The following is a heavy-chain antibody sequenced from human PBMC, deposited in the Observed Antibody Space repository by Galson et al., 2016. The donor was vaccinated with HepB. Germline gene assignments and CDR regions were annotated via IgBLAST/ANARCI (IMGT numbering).Heavy chain of an antibody. V-gene: IGHV2-5*01. D-gene: IGHD2-15*01. CDR3: AHRRSGYCNTVNCLYFDY. CDR1: GFSLSTTGEA. CDR2: IHWNDDK. Sequence: PALVQPTQTLTLTCTFSGFSLSTTGEAVGWTRQPPGKALEWLALIHWNDDKRYSPSLKSRLTITKDTSKNQVVLTVTNMDPVDTATYFCAHRRSGYCNTVNCLYFDYWGQGTLATVSS. J-gene: IGHJ4*02.